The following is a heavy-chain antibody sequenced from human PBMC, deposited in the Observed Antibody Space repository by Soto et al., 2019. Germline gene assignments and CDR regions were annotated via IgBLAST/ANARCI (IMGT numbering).Heavy chain of an antibody. Sequence: GGSLRLSCVTSGFSFSTFWLNWVRQAPGRGLEWVANINQDGSEKYYVDSVKGRFTISRDNAQNSLYLQMNSLRVEDTAVYYCAISRGSESYHLGWFAPWGQGNLVTVS. V-gene: IGHV3-7*02. CDR1: GFSFSTFW. CDR2: INQDGSEK. D-gene: IGHD3-10*01. CDR3: AISRGSESYHLGWFAP. J-gene: IGHJ5*02.